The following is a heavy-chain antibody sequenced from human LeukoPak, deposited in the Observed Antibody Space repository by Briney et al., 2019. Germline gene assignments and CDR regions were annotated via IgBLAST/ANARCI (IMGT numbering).Heavy chain of an antibody. V-gene: IGHV3-49*04. CDR3: TRVGEYCSGGSCYRHAFDI. CDR2: IRSKAYGGTT. Sequence: GGSLRLSCAASGFTFSNYAMSWVRQAPGKGLEWVGFIRSKAYGGTTEYAASVKGRFTISRDDSKSIAYLQMNSLKTEDTAVYYCTRVGEYCSGGSCYRHAFDIWGQGTMVTVSS. D-gene: IGHD2-15*01. CDR1: GFTFSNYA. J-gene: IGHJ3*02.